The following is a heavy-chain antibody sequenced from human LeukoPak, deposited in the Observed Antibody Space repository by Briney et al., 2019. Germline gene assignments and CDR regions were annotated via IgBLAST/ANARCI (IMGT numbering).Heavy chain of an antibody. CDR3: ARFLSYCSSTSCYDVDYYYGMDV. Sequence: ASVKVSCKASGYTFTSYYMHWVRQAPGQGLEWMGIINPSGGSTNYAQKFQGRVTITADKSTSTAYMELSSLRSEDTAVYYCARFLSYCSSTSCYDVDYYYGMDVWGQGTTVTVSS. D-gene: IGHD2-2*01. CDR1: GYTFTSYY. V-gene: IGHV1-46*01. J-gene: IGHJ6*02. CDR2: INPSGGST.